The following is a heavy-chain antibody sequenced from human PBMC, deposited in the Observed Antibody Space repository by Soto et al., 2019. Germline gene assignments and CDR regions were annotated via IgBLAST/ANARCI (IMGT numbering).Heavy chain of an antibody. V-gene: IGHV4-4*02. CDR1: GGSISSSNW. CDR3: ARDYGSGRYDY. J-gene: IGHJ4*02. CDR2: IYHSGII. D-gene: IGHD3-10*01. Sequence: SETLSLTCAVSGGSISSSNWWSWVRQPPGKGLEWIGEIYHSGIINYTPSLKSRVTISIDKSKNQLSLTVSSVTAADTAVYYCARDYGSGRYDYWGQGTLVTVSS.